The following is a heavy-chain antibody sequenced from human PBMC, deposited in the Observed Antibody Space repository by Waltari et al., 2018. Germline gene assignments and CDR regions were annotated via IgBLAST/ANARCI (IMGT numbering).Heavy chain of an antibody. CDR3: ARAGSAAAEGLYYYGMDV. CDR2: IRPIFGTA. J-gene: IGHJ6*02. D-gene: IGHD6-13*01. CDR1: GGTFSSYA. V-gene: IGHV1-69*01. Sequence: QVQLVQSGAEVKKPGSSVKVSCKASGGTFSSYAISWVRQAPGQGLEWMGGIRPIFGTATYDQKFQGRVTITADESTSTAYMELSSLRSEDTAVYYCARAGSAAAEGLYYYGMDVWGQGTTVTVSS.